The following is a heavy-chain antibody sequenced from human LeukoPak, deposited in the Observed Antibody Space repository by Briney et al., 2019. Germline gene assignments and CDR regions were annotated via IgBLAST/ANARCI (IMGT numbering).Heavy chain of an antibody. V-gene: IGHV4-59*01. CDR2: IYYSGST. J-gene: IGHJ4*02. D-gene: IGHD6-19*01. CDR3: ARDSDDGGWQFFDY. CDR1: GGSISSYY. Sequence: SETLSLTCTVSGGSISSYYWSWIRQPPGKGLEWIGYIYYSGSTNYNPSLESRVTISVDTSKNQFSLKLSSVTAADTAVYYCARDSDDGGWQFFDYWGQGTLVTVSS.